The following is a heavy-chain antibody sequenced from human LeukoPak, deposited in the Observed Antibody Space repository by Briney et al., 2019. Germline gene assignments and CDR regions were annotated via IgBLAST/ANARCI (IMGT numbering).Heavy chain of an antibody. CDR2: ISAYNGNT. J-gene: IGHJ4*02. CDR1: GYTFTSYG. Sequence: GASVKVSCKASGYTFTSYGIRWVRQAPGQGLEWMGWISAYNGNTNYAQKLQGRVTMTTDTSTSTAYMELRSLRSDDTAVYYCARDPLDYGDNYFDYWGQGTLVTVSS. V-gene: IGHV1-18*01. CDR3: ARDPLDYGDNYFDY. D-gene: IGHD4-17*01.